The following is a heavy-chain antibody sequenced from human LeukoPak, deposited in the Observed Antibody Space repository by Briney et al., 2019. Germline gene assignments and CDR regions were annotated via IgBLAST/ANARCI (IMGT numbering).Heavy chain of an antibody. CDR2: IWYDGSNK. J-gene: IGHJ6*02. CDR3: AREVAPYYYYGMDV. D-gene: IGHD2-21*01. V-gene: IGHV3-33*01. CDR1: GFTFSSYG. Sequence: GGSLRLSCAASGFTFSSYGMHWVRQAPGKGLEWVAVIWYDGSNKYYADSVKGRFTISRDNSKDTLYLQMNSLRAEDTAVYYCAREVAPYYYYGMDVWGQGTTVTVSS.